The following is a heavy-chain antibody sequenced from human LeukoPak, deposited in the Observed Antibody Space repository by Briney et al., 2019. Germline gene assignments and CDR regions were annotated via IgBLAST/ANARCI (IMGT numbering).Heavy chain of an antibody. Sequence: PGGSLRLSCAASGFTFSSYAMSWVRQAPRKGLEWVSASSVSGGSTYYADSVKGRFNIPIQHSKNTLYLQMNSLRAEATAVYYGAKDSRVCYSNYIGCAGAIEYVQHWGQGTLVSVSS. CDR3: AKDSRVCYSNYIGCAGAIEYVQH. V-gene: IGHV3-23*01. CDR2: SSVSGGST. D-gene: IGHD4-11*01. CDR1: GFTFSSYA. J-gene: IGHJ1*01.